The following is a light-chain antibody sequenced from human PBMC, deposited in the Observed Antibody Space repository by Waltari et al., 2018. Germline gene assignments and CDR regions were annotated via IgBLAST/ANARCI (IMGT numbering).Light chain of an antibody. V-gene: IGLV2-11*01. Sequence: QSALTQPRSVSGSPGTSVTISCPGGSSDVGDYKYVSWYQQHPDKAPKLMIYDVTKRPSGVPDRFSGSKSGNTASLTISGLQAEDEADYYCCSYAGRYTFDVVFGGGTKLTVL. CDR2: DVT. J-gene: IGLJ2*01. CDR3: CSYAGRYTFDVV. CDR1: SSDVGDYKY.